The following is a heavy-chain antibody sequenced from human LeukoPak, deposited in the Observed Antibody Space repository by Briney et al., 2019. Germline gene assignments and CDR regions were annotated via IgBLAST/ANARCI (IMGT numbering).Heavy chain of an antibody. CDR3: ARDSPERGYSYGPLDNYFDY. V-gene: IGHV3-7*01. CDR2: IKQDGSEK. Sequence: QPGGSLRLSCAASGFTFGRYWMTWVRQAPGKGLEWVANIKQDGSEKYHVDSVKGRFTISRDNAKNSLYLQMNSLRAEDTAMYYCARDSPERGYSYGPLDNYFDYWGQGTLVTVSS. D-gene: IGHD5-18*01. CDR1: GFTFGRYW. J-gene: IGHJ4*02.